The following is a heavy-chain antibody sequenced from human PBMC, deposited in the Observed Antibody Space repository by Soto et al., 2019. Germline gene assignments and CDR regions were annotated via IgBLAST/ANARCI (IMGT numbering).Heavy chain of an antibody. CDR3: ARGGAAADYNWFDP. D-gene: IGHD6-13*01. CDR1: GGSISSGDYY. V-gene: IGHV4-30-4*01. Sequence: PSETLALTCTVSGGSISSGDYYWRWIRQPPGKGLEWIGYIYYSGSTYYNPSLKSRVTISVDTSKNQFSLKLSSVTAADTAVYYCARGGAAADYNWFDPWGQGTLVTVSS. J-gene: IGHJ5*02. CDR2: IYYSGST.